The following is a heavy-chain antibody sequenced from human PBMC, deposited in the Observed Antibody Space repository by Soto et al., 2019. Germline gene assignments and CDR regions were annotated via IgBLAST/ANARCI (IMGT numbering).Heavy chain of an antibody. J-gene: IGHJ5*02. CDR2: MNPGSGKT. V-gene: IGHV1-8*02. CDR3: AGMASAGTLNWFDP. D-gene: IGHD6-13*01. CDR1: GYTFINFD. Sequence: QVQLVQSGAEVKEPGASVRVSCKASGYTFINFDISWVRQAAGQGLEWLGWMNPGSGKTGYASKFQGRVAMTRDASTGTSHLELGSLTSDDTAVYYCAGMASAGTLNWFDPWGQGTLVTVSS.